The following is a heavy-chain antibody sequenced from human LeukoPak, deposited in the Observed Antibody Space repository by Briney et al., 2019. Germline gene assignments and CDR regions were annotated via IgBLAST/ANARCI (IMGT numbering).Heavy chain of an antibody. CDR2: IYYSGST. V-gene: IGHV4-59*01. D-gene: IGHD3-3*01. CDR1: GGSISTYY. Sequence: SETLSLTCTVSGGSISTYYWSWIRQPPGKGLEWIGYIYYSGSTNYNPSPKSRVTISVDTSKNQFSLKLSSVTAADTAVYYCARVVIGEYDFWSGYYIDYWGQGTLVTVSS. J-gene: IGHJ4*02. CDR3: ARVVIGEYDFWSGYYIDY.